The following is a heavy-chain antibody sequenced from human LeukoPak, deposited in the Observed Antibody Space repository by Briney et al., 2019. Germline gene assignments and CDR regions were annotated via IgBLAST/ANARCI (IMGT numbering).Heavy chain of an antibody. D-gene: IGHD6-19*01. J-gene: IGHJ5*02. CDR2: IYKSGST. CDR1: GDSISSRKYY. CDR3: ARSLSMAGLT. Sequence: SETLSLTCTVSGDSISSRKYYWGWIRQSPGKGLEWIGSIYKSGSTFYNPSFKSRVIISVDTSRNQFSLKLNSVSAADTAVYYCARSLSMAGLTWGQGTLVAVSS. V-gene: IGHV4-39*01.